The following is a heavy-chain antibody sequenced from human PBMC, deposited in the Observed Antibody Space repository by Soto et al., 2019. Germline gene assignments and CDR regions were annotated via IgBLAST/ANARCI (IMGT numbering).Heavy chain of an antibody. Sequence: SVNVTCKSSVYPSTSYGISWDRQAPGQGLEWMGWISAYNGNTNYAQKLQGRVTMTTDTSTSKAYMELRSLRSDDTAVYYCARGLPYSGSYVGVDYWGQGTLVT. CDR3: ARGLPYSGSYVGVDY. V-gene: IGHV1-18*01. D-gene: IGHD6-19*01. CDR1: VYPSTSYG. J-gene: IGHJ4*02. CDR2: ISAYNGNT.